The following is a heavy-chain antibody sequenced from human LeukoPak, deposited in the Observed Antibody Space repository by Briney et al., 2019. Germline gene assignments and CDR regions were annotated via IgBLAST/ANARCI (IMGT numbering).Heavy chain of an antibody. CDR1: GYTFTSYY. D-gene: IGHD3-10*01. V-gene: IGHV1-46*01. Sequence: ASVKVSCKASGYTFTSYYMHWVRQAPGQGLEWMGIINPSGGSTSYAQKFQGRVTMTRDTSTSTVYMELSSLRSEDTAVYYCARDGRGGSGSYYRSGLDYWGQGTLVTVSS. J-gene: IGHJ4*02. CDR2: INPSGGST. CDR3: ARDGRGGSGSYYRSGLDY.